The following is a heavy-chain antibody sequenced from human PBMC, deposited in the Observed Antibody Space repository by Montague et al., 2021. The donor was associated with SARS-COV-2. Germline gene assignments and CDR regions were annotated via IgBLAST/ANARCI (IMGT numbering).Heavy chain of an antibody. V-gene: IGHV4-34*01. J-gene: IGHJ5*02. Sequence: SETLSLTCAVYGGSFSGYYWSWIRQPPGRGLELIWEINHSGSTNYNSSLKIRVPISVYMSKNQFSLKLSSVTVADTAVSYCSSLTLGYCSSTSCYSDWFDPWGQGTLVTVSS. D-gene: IGHD2-2*02. CDR2: INHSGST. CDR1: GGSFSGYY. CDR3: SSLTLGYCSSTSCYSDWFDP.